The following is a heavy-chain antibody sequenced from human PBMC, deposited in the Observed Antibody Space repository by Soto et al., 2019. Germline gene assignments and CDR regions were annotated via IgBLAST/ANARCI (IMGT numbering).Heavy chain of an antibody. D-gene: IGHD6-19*01. V-gene: IGHV1-18*01. CDR3: ARGFGYSSDNGFDP. CDR1: GYTFTSYG. CDR2: ISAYNGKT. J-gene: IGHJ5*02. Sequence: QVQLVQSGAEVKKPGASVKVSCKASGYTFTSYGISWVRQAPGQGLEGMGGISAYNGKTNYAQTLQGRVTLPTDTSTSTAFMELRSLRSGDTAVYYCARGFGYSSDNGFDPWGQGTLVTGSS.